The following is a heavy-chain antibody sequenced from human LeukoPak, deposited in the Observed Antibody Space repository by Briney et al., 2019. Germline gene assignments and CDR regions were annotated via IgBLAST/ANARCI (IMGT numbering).Heavy chain of an antibody. CDR2: INTNTGNP. CDR3: VRGAYCSSTSCYRYYYGMDV. V-gene: IGHV7-4-1*02. J-gene: IGHJ6*02. D-gene: IGHD2-2*01. Sequence: APVKVPCKASGYTFTSYAMNWVRQAPGQGLEWMGWINTNTGNPTYAQGFTGRFVFSLDTSVSTAYLQISSLKAEDTAVYYCVRGAYCSSTSCYRYYYGMDVWGQGTTVTVSS. CDR1: GYTFTSYA.